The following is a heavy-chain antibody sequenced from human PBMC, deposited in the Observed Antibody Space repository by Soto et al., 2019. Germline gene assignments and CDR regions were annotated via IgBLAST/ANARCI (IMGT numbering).Heavy chain of an antibody. CDR1: GDSVSSNSAA. CDR2: TYYRSTWGN. V-gene: IGHV6-1*01. CDR3: ARQIAATGTSGTFDC. D-gene: IGHD6-13*01. J-gene: IGHJ4*02. Sequence: PSQTLSLTCAISGDSVSSNSAAWNWIRQSPSRGLEWLGRTYYRSTWGNDYAISVKSRITINPDTSNNQFSLHLNSVTPEDTAVYYCARQIAATGTSGTFDCWGQGTLVTVSS.